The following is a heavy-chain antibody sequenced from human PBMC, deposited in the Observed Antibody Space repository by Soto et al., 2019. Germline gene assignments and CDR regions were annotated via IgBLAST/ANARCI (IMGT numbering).Heavy chain of an antibody. CDR3: ASSTRVSDKYAYFDY. CDR1: GDSVSSNSAA. CDR2: TYYRSKWYN. Sequence: SQTLSLTCAISGDSVSSNSAAWNWIRQSPSRGLEWLGRTYYRSKWYNDYAVSVKSRITINPDTSKKQFSLQLNSVTPEDTAVYYCASSTRVSDKYAYFDYWGQGPLVTVSS. J-gene: IGHJ4*02. D-gene: IGHD2-15*01. V-gene: IGHV6-1*01.